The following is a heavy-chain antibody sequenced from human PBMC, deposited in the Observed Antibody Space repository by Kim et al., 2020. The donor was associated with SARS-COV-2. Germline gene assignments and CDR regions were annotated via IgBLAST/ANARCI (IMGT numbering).Heavy chain of an antibody. CDR3: AKDNGFGGTHDGYYFDY. D-gene: IGHD3-10*01. J-gene: IGHJ4*02. Sequence: VKGRFTISRDNSKNTLYLQMNSLRAEDTAVYYCAKDNGFGGTHDGYYFDYWGQGTLVTVSS. V-gene: IGHV3-23*01.